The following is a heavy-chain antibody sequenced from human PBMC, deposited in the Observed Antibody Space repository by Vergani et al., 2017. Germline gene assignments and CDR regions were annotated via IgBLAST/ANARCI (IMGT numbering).Heavy chain of an antibody. D-gene: IGHD3-3*01. V-gene: IGHV1-18*01. CDR2: ISAYNGNT. CDR3: AREGYYDFWSGLSYYGMDV. CDR1: GHTFTSYG. J-gene: IGHJ6*02. Sequence: QVQLVQSGAEVKKPGASVKVSCKASGHTFTSYGISWVRQAPGQGLEWMGWISAYNGNTNYAQKLQGRVTMTTDTSTSTAYMELRSLRSDDTAVYYCAREGYYDFWSGLSYYGMDVWGQGTTVTVSS.